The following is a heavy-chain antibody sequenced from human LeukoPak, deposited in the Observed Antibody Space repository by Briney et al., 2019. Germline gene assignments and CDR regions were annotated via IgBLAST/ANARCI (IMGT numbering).Heavy chain of an antibody. CDR3: ARITRRHSSGNKNNWFDP. D-gene: IGHD3-22*01. V-gene: IGHV1-2*02. J-gene: IGHJ5*02. CDR1: GYTFTGYY. Sequence: ASVKVSCKASGYTFTGYYMHWVRQAPGQGLEWMGWINPNSGGTNYAQKFQGRVTMTRDTSISTAYMELSRLRSDDTAVYYCARITRRHSSGNKNNWFDPWGQGALVTVSS. CDR2: INPNSGGT.